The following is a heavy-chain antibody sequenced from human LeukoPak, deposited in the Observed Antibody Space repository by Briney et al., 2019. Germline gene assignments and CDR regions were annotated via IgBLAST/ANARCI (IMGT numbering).Heavy chain of an antibody. CDR1: GGSISISRYY. D-gene: IGHD4-23*01. CDR2: IYYTGST. CDR3: ARVGVDYSGNILKYFFDY. J-gene: IGHJ4*02. Sequence: PSETLSLTCTVSGGSISISRYYWGWIRQPPGKGLEWIGSIYYTGSTYYNPSLKSRVTISLDTSKNQFSLKLSPVIAADTAVYYCARVGVDYSGNILKYFFDYWGQGTLVTVSS. V-gene: IGHV4-39*07.